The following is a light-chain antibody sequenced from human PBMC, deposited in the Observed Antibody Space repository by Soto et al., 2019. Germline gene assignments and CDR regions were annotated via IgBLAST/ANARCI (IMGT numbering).Light chain of an antibody. CDR2: GAS. V-gene: IGKV3D-15*01. CDR1: QSVNIY. CDR3: QQYDDWLRLT. J-gene: IGKJ4*01. Sequence: EIVMTQPPATLSVSPGERATLSCRASQSVNIYLAWYQQKPGQAPRLLIFGASYRATGIPARFSGSGSGTEFNLTISSLQSEDFVVYFCQQYDDWLRLTFGGGTKVEIK.